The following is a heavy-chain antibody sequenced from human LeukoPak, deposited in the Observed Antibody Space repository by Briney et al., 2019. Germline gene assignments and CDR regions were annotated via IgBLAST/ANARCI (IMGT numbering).Heavy chain of an antibody. D-gene: IGHD2-2*01. CDR3: VRPKHSSTSWLHYGMDV. CDR2: IWYDGSNK. CDR1: EFTFSDYH. Sequence: GGSLRLSCAAAEFTFSDYHMHWVRQAPGKGLEWVALIWYDGSNKYYADSVKGRFTISRDNSKNTVYLQMNSLRAEDTAVFYCVRPKHSSTSWLHYGMDVWGQGTTVTVSS. J-gene: IGHJ6*02. V-gene: IGHV3-33*01.